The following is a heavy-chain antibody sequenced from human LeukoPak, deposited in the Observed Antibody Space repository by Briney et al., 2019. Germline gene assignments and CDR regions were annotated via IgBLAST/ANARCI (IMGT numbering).Heavy chain of an antibody. Sequence: ASVKVSCRASGYIFTTYGISWVRQAPGQGLEWLGWISDHNGNPDYAEKFQGRVTLTTDPSTSTAYMELTSLRSDDTAVYYCARDSILGAPYTDYWGQGTLVTVSP. CDR1: GYIFTTYG. CDR3: ARDSILGAPYTDY. V-gene: IGHV1-18*01. D-gene: IGHD2-21*01. CDR2: ISDHNGNP. J-gene: IGHJ4*02.